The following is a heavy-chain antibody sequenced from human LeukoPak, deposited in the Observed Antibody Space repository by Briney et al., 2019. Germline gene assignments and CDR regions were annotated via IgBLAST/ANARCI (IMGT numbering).Heavy chain of an antibody. V-gene: IGHV1-69*05. CDR1: GGTFSSYA. CDR2: IIPIFGTA. J-gene: IGHJ4*02. D-gene: IGHD1-26*01. Sequence: GASVKVSCKASGGTFSSYAISWVRQAPGQGLEWMGGIIPIFGTANYAQKFQGRVTITTDESTSTAYMELSSLRSEDTAVYYCARGGELYYALDYWGQGTLVTVSS. CDR3: ARGGELYYALDY.